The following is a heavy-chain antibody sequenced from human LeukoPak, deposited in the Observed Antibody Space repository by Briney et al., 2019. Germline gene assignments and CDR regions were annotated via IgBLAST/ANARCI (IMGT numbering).Heavy chain of an antibody. CDR2: ISGSGGST. V-gene: IGHV3-23*01. J-gene: IGHJ4*02. CDR3: AAHPSSAY. CDR1: GFTFSSYG. Sequence: GGTLRLSCAASGFTFSSYGMSWVRQAPGKGLEWVSAISGSGGSTYYADSVKGRFTISRDNSKNTLYLQMSSLRAEDTAVYYCAAHPSSAYWGRGTLVTVSS. D-gene: IGHD6-6*01.